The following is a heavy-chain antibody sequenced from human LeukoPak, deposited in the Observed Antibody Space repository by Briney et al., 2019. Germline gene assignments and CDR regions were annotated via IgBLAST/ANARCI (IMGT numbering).Heavy chain of an antibody. CDR1: GGSISSSSYY. V-gene: IGHV4-31*03. D-gene: IGHD6-13*01. CDR2: IYYSGST. J-gene: IGHJ3*02. CDR3: AWYDGYGSSWTAMNAFDI. Sequence: SETLSLTCTVSGGSISSSSYYWGWIRQHPGKGLEWIGYIYYSGSTYYNPSLKSRVTISVDTSKNQFSLKPSSVTAADTAVYYCAWYDGYGSSWTAMNAFDIWGQGTMVTVSS.